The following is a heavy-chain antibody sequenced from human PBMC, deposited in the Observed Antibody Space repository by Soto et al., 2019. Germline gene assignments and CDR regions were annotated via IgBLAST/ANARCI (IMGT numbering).Heavy chain of an antibody. CDR2: VIPVLGVT. D-gene: IGHD2-21*02. CDR3: ARRRECGSDCYSQYYYGMDI. V-gene: IGHV1-69*02. CDR1: GDTFSSYT. Sequence: QVQLVQSGAELKKPGSSVKVSCRSGGDTFSSYTVSWVRQAPGQGLEWMGRVIPVLGVTNYARKFQGRVSITAEKSTSTAYLELRRLTSGDSGVYYCARRRECGSDCYSQYYYGMDIWGQGTTVIVSS. J-gene: IGHJ6*02.